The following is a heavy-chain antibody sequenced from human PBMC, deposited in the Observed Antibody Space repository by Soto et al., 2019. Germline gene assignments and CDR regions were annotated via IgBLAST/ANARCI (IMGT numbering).Heavy chain of an antibody. J-gene: IGHJ6*02. V-gene: IGHV1-58*01. CDR2: IDVGSANA. D-gene: IGHD6-13*01. Sequence: SVKVSCKTSGFTFSSSAVHWVRQARGHRLQWIGWIDVGSANANYAQMLQERVTISRDMSTSTAYMELSSLRPEDTAVYYCATARPLAAAAGTDGIYYYYYGMDVWG. CDR1: GFTFSSSA. CDR3: ATARPLAAAAGTDGIYYYYYGMDV.